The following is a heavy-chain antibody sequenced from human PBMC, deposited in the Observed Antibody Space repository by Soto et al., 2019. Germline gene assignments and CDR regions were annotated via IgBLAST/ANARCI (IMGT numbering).Heavy chain of an antibody. V-gene: IGHV1-2*02. CDR2: INPNSGVT. CDR3: ASVPPQYSYDSSSYFGWFDT. CDR1: GYTFTNYY. Sequence: ASVKVSCKASGYTFTNYYMHWVRQAPGQGLERMGWINPNSGVTNYAQKFQVRVTMTRDTSITTVPMELSGLRSDDTAVYFCASVPPQYSYDSSSYFGWFDTLGQGILVTVYS. D-gene: IGHD3-22*01. J-gene: IGHJ5*02.